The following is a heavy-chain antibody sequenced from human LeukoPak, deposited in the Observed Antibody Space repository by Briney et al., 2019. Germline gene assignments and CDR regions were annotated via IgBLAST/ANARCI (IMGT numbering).Heavy chain of an antibody. J-gene: IGHJ4*02. CDR1: GFTFSSYS. Sequence: GGSLRLSRAASGFTFSSYSMNWVRQAPGKGLEWVSSISSSSSYIYYADSVKGRFTISRDNAKNSLYLQMNSLRAEDTAVYYCARMDSGWYYFDYWGQGTLVTVSS. CDR3: ARMDSGWYYFDY. D-gene: IGHD6-19*01. V-gene: IGHV3-21*01. CDR2: ISSSSSYI.